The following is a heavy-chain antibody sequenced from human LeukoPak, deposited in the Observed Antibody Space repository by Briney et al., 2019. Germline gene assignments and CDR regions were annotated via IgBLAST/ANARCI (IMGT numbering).Heavy chain of an antibody. J-gene: IGHJ5*02. Sequence: SETLSLTCTVSGGSISSYYWSWIRQPPGKGLEWIGYIYYSGSTNYNPSLKSRVTISVDTSKNQFSLKLSSVTAADTAVYYCARIFGPGNWFDPWGQGTLVTVSS. CDR2: IYYSGST. D-gene: IGHD3-10*01. V-gene: IGHV4-59*01. CDR3: ARIFGPGNWFDP. CDR1: GGSISSYY.